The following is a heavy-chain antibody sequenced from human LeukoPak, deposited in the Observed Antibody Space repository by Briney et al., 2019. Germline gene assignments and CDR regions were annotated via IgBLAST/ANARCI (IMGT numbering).Heavy chain of an antibody. CDR3: ARAEPSRPFDY. Sequence: TSETLSLTCTVSGGSIRSNYWGWIRQPPGKGLEFIGHIYYTGTTNYSPSLWSRVTISVDTSKSQFSLNLSSVTSADTAVYYCARAEPSRPFDYWGQGALVTVSS. CDR1: GGSIRSNY. V-gene: IGHV4-59*01. CDR2: IYYTGTT. D-gene: IGHD1-14*01. J-gene: IGHJ4*02.